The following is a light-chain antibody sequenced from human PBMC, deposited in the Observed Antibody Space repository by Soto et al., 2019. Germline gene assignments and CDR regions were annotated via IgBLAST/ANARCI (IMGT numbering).Light chain of an antibody. V-gene: IGLV2-14*03. CDR2: DVN. J-gene: IGLJ3*02. Sequence: QSALTQPASVSGSPGQSITISCTGTSSDVGAYDHVSWYQQHPGKAPKLVIFDVNNRPSGVSNRFSGSKSGNTAALTIFGLEAADEADYYCKSYTSKSTPWVFGVGTKLTVL. CDR3: KSYTSKSTPWV. CDR1: SSDVGAYDH.